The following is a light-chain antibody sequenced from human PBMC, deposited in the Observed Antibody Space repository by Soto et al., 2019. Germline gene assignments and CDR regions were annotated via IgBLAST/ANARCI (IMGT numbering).Light chain of an antibody. Sequence: QSVLTQPRSVSGSPGQSVTISCTGTSSNVGGYNFVSWYQHHPGRVPQLLIYDVIKRPSGVPDRFSGSKSGNTASLTISGLQAEDEADYYCCSYAGSYTLIFGGGTKLTVL. CDR2: DVI. V-gene: IGLV2-11*01. J-gene: IGLJ2*01. CDR1: SSNVGGYNF. CDR3: CSYAGSYTLI.